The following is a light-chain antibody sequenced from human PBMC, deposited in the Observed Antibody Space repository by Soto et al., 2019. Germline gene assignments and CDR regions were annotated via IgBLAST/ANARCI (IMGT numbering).Light chain of an antibody. CDR3: QQYGSSPIFT. CDR2: GAS. J-gene: IGKJ5*01. V-gene: IGKV3-20*01. Sequence: EIVLTQSPATLSLSPGERATLSCRASQSVGTYLAWYQQKPGQAPRLLIYGASSRATGIPDRFSGSGSGTDFTLTISRLEPEDFAVYYCQQYGSSPIFTFGQGTRLEI. CDR1: QSVGTY.